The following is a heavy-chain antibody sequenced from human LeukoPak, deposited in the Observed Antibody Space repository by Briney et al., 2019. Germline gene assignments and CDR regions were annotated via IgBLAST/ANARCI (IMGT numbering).Heavy chain of an antibody. J-gene: IGHJ4*02. CDR2: ISSGGGTT. CDR3: ARRGSGRYFDY. D-gene: IGHD6-19*01. V-gene: IGHV3-23*01. CDR1: GFSFTTYG. Sequence: GGSLRLSCAASGFSFTTYGMTWVRQAPGKGLEWVSVISSGGGTTYYADSVKGRFTISRDNSKNTVYLQMNTLRAEDTAIYYCARRGSGRYFDYWGQGTLVTVS.